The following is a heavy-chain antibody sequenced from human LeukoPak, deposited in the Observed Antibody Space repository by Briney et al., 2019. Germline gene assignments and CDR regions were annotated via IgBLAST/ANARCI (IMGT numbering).Heavy chain of an antibody. CDR2: INHGGST. D-gene: IGHD4-23*01. Sequence: SETLSLTCTVSGGSISSYYWSWIRQPPGKGLEWIGEINHGGSTNYNPSLKSRVTISVDTSKNQFSLKLSSVTAADTAVYYCARGRGKNYGGNPNHDYWGQGTLVTVSS. CDR1: GGSISSYY. CDR3: ARGRGKNYGGNPNHDY. V-gene: IGHV4-34*01. J-gene: IGHJ4*02.